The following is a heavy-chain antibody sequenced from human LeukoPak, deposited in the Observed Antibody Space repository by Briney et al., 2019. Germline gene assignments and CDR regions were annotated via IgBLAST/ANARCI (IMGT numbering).Heavy chain of an antibody. V-gene: IGHV4-59*01. CDR1: GGSIGTYY. CDR2: IYYTGST. D-gene: IGHD1-26*01. CDR3: ARDNSGSYIDY. J-gene: IGHJ4*02. Sequence: PSETLSLTCTVSGGSIGTYYWTWIRQPPGKGLEWIGYIYYTGSTNHNPSLKSRVTISVDTSKNQFSLKLSSVTAADTAVYYCARDNSGSYIDYWGQGTLVTVSS.